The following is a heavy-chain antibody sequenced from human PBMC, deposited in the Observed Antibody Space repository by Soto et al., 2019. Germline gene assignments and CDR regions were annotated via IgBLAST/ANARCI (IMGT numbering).Heavy chain of an antibody. CDR2: INHSGST. V-gene: IGHV4-34*01. CDR3: ARGRVDYDFWSGYLGERYGMDV. CDR1: GGSFSGYY. D-gene: IGHD3-3*01. J-gene: IGHJ6*02. Sequence: PSETLSLTCAVYGGSFSGYYWSWIRQPPGKGLEWIGEINHSGSTNYNPSLKSRVTISVDTSKNQFSLKLSSVTAADTAVYYCARGRVDYDFWSGYLGERYGMDVWGQGTTVTVSS.